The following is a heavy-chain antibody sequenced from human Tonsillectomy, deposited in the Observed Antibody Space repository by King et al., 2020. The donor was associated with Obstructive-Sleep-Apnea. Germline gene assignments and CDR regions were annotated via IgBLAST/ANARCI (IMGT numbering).Heavy chain of an antibody. V-gene: IGHV4-59*01. CDR3: ARVGYYGSGNNDPV. J-gene: IGHJ4*02. D-gene: IGHD3-10*01. CDR2: IYYSGST. Sequence: VQLQESGPGLVKPSETLSLTCTVSGGSISGFYWGWIRQPPGKGLEWIGYIYYSGSTNYNSSLKSRVTMSIDTSRNQFSLNLSSVTAADTAVYYCARVGYYGSGNNDPVWGQETLVIVSS. CDR1: GGSISGFY.